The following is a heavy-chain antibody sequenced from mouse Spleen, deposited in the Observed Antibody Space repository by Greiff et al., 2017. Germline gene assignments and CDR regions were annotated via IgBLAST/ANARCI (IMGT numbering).Heavy chain of an antibody. CDR3: AIRGWLLQFAY. Sequence: VQLQQSGPELVKPGASVKIPCKASGYTFTDYNMDWVKQSHGKSLEWIGDINPNNGGTIYNQKFKGKATLTVDKSSSTAYMELRSLTSEDTAVDYCAIRGWLLQFAYWGQGTLVTVSA. V-gene: IGHV1-18*01. CDR2: INPNNGGT. CDR1: GYTFTDYN. D-gene: IGHD2-3*01. J-gene: IGHJ3*01.